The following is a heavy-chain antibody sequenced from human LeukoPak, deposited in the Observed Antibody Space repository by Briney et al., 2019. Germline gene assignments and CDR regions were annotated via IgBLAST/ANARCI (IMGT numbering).Heavy chain of an antibody. V-gene: IGHV6-1*01. CDR2: TYYRSKWYK. CDR1: GDSVSSNSAT. Sequence: SQTLSLTCAISGDSVSSNSATRNWIRQSPSRGLEWLGRTYYRSKWYKYYAVSVKGRITINPDTSKNQFSLQLNSVTPEDTAVYYCARGPSSFQHWGQGTLVTVSS. J-gene: IGHJ1*01. CDR3: ARGPSSFQH.